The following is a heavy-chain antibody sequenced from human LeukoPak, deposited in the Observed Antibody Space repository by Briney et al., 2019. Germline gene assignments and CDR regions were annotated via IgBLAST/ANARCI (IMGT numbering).Heavy chain of an antibody. Sequence: SETLSLTCTVSGGSISSSSYYWGWIRQPPGKGLEWIGSIYYSGSTYYNPSLKSRVTISVDTSKNQFSLKLSSVTAADTAVYYCARHLYEIYWGQGTLVTVSS. CDR3: ARHLYEIY. J-gene: IGHJ4*02. V-gene: IGHV4-39*01. D-gene: IGHD2-8*01. CDR1: GGSISSSSYY. CDR2: IYYSGST.